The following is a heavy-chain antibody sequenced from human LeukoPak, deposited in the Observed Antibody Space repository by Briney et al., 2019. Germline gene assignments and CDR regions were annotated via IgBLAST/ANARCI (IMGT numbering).Heavy chain of an antibody. D-gene: IGHD3-22*01. J-gene: IGHJ4*02. Sequence: GGSLRLSCAASGFTFSSYAMCWVRQAPGKGLEWVSAISGSGGSTYYADSLKGRFTISRDNSKNTLYLQMNSLTAEDTAVYYCAKDRAYDSSGYRDYWGQGTLVTVSS. CDR2: ISGSGGST. CDR1: GFTFSSYA. V-gene: IGHV3-23*01. CDR3: AKDRAYDSSGYRDY.